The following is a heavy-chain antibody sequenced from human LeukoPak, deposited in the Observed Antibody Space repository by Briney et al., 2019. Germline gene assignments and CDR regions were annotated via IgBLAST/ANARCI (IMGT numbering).Heavy chain of an antibody. CDR2: ISASGGST. D-gene: IGHD2-15*01. CDR3: AKPVSGGAIVEDYFDY. V-gene: IGHV3-23*01. CDR1: GFTFRNYD. J-gene: IGHJ4*02. Sequence: PGGSLRLSCAASGFTFRNYDMSWVRQAPGMGLEWVSGISASGGSTYYADSGKGRFTISRDNSKNTLFLQMNSLRAEDTAVYYCAKPVSGGAIVEDYFDYWGQGTLVTVSS.